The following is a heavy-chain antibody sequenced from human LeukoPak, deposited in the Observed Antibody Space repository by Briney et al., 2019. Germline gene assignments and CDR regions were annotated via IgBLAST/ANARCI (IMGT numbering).Heavy chain of an antibody. CDR2: ISYDGSSK. CDR3: ASLRIVGATDDY. CDR1: GFTFSSYA. J-gene: IGHJ4*02. V-gene: IGHV3-30*04. Sequence: GGSLTLSCAASGFTFSSYAMNWVRQAPGKGLEWVGVISYDGSSKYYADSVKGRFHKSRENSKNTLYLQMNSLRAEETAVYYCASLRIVGATDDYWGQGTLVTVSS. D-gene: IGHD1-26*01.